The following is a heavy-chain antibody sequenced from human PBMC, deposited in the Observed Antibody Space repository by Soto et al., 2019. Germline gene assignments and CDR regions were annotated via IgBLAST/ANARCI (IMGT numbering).Heavy chain of an antibody. CDR1: GFTFSSYA. D-gene: IGHD6-19*01. CDR2: VSPDGRNP. CDR3: AKGGRQWLVTSDFNY. V-gene: IGHV3-30*04. Sequence: PGXSLKLSCAASGFTFSSYAMHWVLQAPGKGLEWVAVVSPDGRNPHYADSVKGRFTISRDSSKNTVSLEMTSLRAEDTAVYYCAKGGRQWLVTSDFNYWGQGALVTVSS. J-gene: IGHJ4*02.